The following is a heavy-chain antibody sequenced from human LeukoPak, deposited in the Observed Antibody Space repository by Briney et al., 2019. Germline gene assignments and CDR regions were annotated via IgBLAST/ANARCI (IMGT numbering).Heavy chain of an antibody. CDR1: GLTFVNYA. CDR3: LRRPTGSYYYGVNA. J-gene: IGHJ6*02. V-gene: IGHV3-9*01. Sequence: PGRSLRLSCAASGLTFVNYAMRWVRLAPGKGLEWVLGISLNSCMIGYADTVKGPFTISRDNAKNFLYLQMNSLRPEDTALYYCLRRPTGSYYYGVNASGHRTTGT. CDR2: ISLNSCMI.